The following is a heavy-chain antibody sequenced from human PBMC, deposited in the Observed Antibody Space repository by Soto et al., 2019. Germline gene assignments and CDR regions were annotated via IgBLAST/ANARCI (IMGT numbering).Heavy chain of an antibody. CDR3: ARTRVGASSPTDF. Sequence: SETLSLTCPVSGASITTGGSYWGWIRQPPGKGLEWIAYMHYDGETFHNPSLRSRITISSAKSKNQFSLRLTSVTATDTAVYYCARTRVGASSPTDFWGQGTLVTVSS. V-gene: IGHV4-31*03. CDR2: MHYDGET. D-gene: IGHD1-26*01. J-gene: IGHJ4*02. CDR1: GASITTGGSY.